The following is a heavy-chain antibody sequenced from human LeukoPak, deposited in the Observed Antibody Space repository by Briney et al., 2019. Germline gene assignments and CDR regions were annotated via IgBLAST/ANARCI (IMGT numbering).Heavy chain of an antibody. D-gene: IGHD3-10*01. Sequence: PGRSLRLSCAASGFTFSSYAMHWVRQAPGKGLEWVAVISYDGSNKYYADSVKGRFTISRDNSKNTLYLQMNSLRAEDTAVYYCAREYYGSGSLDYWGQGTLVTVSS. CDR2: ISYDGSNK. CDR3: AREYYGSGSLDY. CDR1: GFTFSSYA. V-gene: IGHV3-30*04. J-gene: IGHJ4*02.